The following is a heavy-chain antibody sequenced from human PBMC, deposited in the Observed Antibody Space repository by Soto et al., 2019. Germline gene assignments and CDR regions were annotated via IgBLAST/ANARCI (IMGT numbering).Heavy chain of an antibody. Sequence: QITLKESGPTLVNPTQTLTLTFTFSGVSLSTNGVSVCWIRQPPGKALQLLALIYRDDDKRYSPSLKSRLTIPKDTSKNQVVLVMTNMYPLDTATYYCTHSILVVPTTRNAFDLWGQGTMVTVSS. J-gene: IGHJ3*01. D-gene: IGHD2-2*01. CDR2: IYRDDDK. CDR3: THSILVVPTTRNAFDL. CDR1: GVSLSTNGVS. V-gene: IGHV2-5*02.